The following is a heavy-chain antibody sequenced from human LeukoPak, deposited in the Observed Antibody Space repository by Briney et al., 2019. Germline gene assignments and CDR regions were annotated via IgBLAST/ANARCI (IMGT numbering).Heavy chain of an antibody. D-gene: IGHD3-16*01. CDR2: IWYDGSNK. CDR3: AKDTPGRRAGGLSEL. J-gene: IGHJ3*01. CDR1: GFTFSSYG. Sequence: PGGSLRLSCAASGFTFSSYGMHWVRQAPGKGLEWVAVIWYDGSNKYYADSVKGRFTISRDNSKNTLYLQMNSLRAEDTAVYYCAKDTPGRRAGGLSELWGQGTMVTVSS. V-gene: IGHV3-33*06.